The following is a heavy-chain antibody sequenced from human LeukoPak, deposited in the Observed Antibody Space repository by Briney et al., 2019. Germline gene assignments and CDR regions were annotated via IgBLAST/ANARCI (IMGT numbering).Heavy chain of an antibody. CDR3: ARGGTLFTFFDS. CDR2: IYITGNT. J-gene: IGHJ4*02. V-gene: IGHV4-61*02. Sequence: SETLSLTCTESGGSISSDDYYWTWIRQPAGRGLEWIGRIYITGNTMYNPSLESRVRMSIDTSKNQVSLTVESVTAADTAVYYCARGGTLFTFFDSWGQGTLVTVSS. CDR1: GGSISSDDYY.